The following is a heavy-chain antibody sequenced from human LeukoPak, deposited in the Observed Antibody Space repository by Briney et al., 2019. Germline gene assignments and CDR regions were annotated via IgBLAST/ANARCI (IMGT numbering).Heavy chain of an antibody. Sequence: PSETLSLTCAVSGGSISSGGYSWSWIRQPPGKGLEWIGYIYHSGSTYYNPSLKSRVTISVDRSKNQFSLKLSSVTAADTAVYYCAREGSQQLVLGYFDYWGRGTLVTVSS. CDR3: AREGSQQLVLGYFDY. CDR1: GGSISSGGYS. CDR2: IYHSGST. J-gene: IGHJ4*02. V-gene: IGHV4-30-2*01. D-gene: IGHD6-13*01.